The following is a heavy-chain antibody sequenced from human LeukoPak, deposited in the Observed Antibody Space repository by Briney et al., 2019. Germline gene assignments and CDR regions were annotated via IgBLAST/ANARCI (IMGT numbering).Heavy chain of an antibody. J-gene: IGHJ4*02. CDR1: GGSFSGYY. D-gene: IGHD6-13*01. CDR3: AREPYSSSWYGRRYFDY. Sequence: SETLSLTCAVYGGSFSGYYWSWIRQPPGKGLEWIGEINHSGSTNHNPSLKSRVTISVDTSKNQFSLKLSSVTAADTAVYYCAREPYSSSWYGRRYFDYWGQGTLVTVSS. CDR2: INHSGST. V-gene: IGHV4-34*01.